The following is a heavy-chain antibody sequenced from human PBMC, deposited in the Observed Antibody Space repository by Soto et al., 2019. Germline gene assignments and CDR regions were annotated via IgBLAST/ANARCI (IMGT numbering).Heavy chain of an antibody. D-gene: IGHD2-2*01. CDR3: AKSGIVATMRTFSWFDS. CDR1: GFTFSNYG. Sequence: EVQLLDSGGNLVQPGGSLRLSCAASGFTFSNYGMNWVRQAPGKGLEWVSAISGGGTSPHYADSVKGRFTVSRDNSKNTPYLQMISLRADDTALYYCAKSGIVATMRTFSWFDSWGQGTLVTVSS. V-gene: IGHV3-23*01. J-gene: IGHJ5*01. CDR2: ISGGGTSP.